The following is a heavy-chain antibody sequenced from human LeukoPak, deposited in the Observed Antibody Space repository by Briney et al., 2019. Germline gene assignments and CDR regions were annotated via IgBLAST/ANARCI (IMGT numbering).Heavy chain of an antibody. D-gene: IGHD3-10*01. J-gene: IGHJ4*02. V-gene: IGHV3-23*01. Sequence: QPGGSLRLSCAASGFTFSSYAMSWVRQAPGKGLEWVSTISGSGGTTYYADSVKGRFTLSRDNSKSTLYLQMNSLRAEDTAVYYCAKDSAPVYGSGSDHWGQGTLVTVSS. CDR2: ISGSGGTT. CDR3: AKDSAPVYGSGSDH. CDR1: GFTFSSYA.